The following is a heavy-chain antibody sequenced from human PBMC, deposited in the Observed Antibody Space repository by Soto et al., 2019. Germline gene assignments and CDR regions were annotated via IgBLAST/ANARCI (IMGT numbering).Heavy chain of an antibody. CDR3: AKDLRAGYHY. V-gene: IGHV3-30*18. CDR1: GFTFSSYG. D-gene: IGHD5-12*01. Sequence: GGSLRLSCAASGFTFSSYGMHWVRQAPGKGLEWVAVISYDGSNKYYADSVKGRFTISRDNSKNTLYLQMNSLRAEDTAVYYCAKDLRAGYHYWGQGTLVTVS. J-gene: IGHJ4*02. CDR2: ISYDGSNK.